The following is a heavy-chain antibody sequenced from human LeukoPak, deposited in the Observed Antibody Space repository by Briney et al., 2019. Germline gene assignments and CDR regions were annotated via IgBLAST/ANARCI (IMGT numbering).Heavy chain of an antibody. V-gene: IGHV5-51*01. CDR1: GYSFTSYW. CDR3: ARRDYDILTGAIDAFDI. D-gene: IGHD3-9*01. Sequence: GESLKISCKGSGYSFTSYWIGWVRQMPGKGLEWMGIIYPGDSDTRYSPSFQGQVTISADKSISTAYLQWSSLKASDTAMYYCARRDYDILTGAIDAFDIWGQGTMVTVSS. CDR2: IYPGDSDT. J-gene: IGHJ3*02.